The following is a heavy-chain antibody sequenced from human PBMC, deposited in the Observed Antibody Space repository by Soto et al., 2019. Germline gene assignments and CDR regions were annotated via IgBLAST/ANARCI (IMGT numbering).Heavy chain of an antibody. CDR3: ARDEGMVAATGGAYFQH. V-gene: IGHV3-30-3*01. D-gene: IGHD2-15*01. J-gene: IGHJ1*01. CDR2: ISYDGSNK. Sequence: QVQLVESGGGVVQPGRSLRLSCAASGFTFSSYAMHWVRQAPGKGLEWVAGISYDGSNKYYADSVKGRFTISRDNSKKSLYLQMNGVRAEDTAVYYCARDEGMVAATGGAYFQHWGQGTLVTVSS. CDR1: GFTFSSYA.